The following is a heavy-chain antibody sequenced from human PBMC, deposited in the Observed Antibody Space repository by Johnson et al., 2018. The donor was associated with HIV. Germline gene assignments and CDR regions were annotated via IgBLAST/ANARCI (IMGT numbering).Heavy chain of an antibody. CDR2: IYSGGST. CDR3: ARDLGPDGAFDI. Sequence: QVQLVESGGGCAQPGGSLRLSCAVSGFTFSSYAMHWVRQAPGKGLEWVSVIYSGGSTYYADSVKGRFTISRDNSKNTLYLQMNSLRAEDTAVYYCARDLGPDGAFDIWGQGTMVTVSS. CDR1: GFTFSSYA. D-gene: IGHD5-24*01. J-gene: IGHJ3*02. V-gene: IGHV3-NL1*01.